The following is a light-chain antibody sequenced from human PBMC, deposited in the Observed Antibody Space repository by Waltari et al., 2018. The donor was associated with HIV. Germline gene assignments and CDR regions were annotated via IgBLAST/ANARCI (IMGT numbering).Light chain of an antibody. Sequence: QSVLTQPPSASGTPGQRVTISCSGTTSNVGSNFVSWYQQLPGTAPKLLIYRDNHRPSGVPARFSVSKSGASVSLAISGLRSEDEGDYYCATWDASLGGSYVFGTGTTVSVL. J-gene: IGLJ1*01. CDR2: RDN. CDR3: ATWDASLGGSYV. CDR1: TSNVGSNF. V-gene: IGLV1-47*01.